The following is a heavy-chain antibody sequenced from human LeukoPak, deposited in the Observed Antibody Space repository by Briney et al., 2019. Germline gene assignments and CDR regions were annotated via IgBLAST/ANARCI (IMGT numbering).Heavy chain of an antibody. V-gene: IGHV3-48*01. CDR3: ARTLVVASYNWFDP. CDR1: GFTFSSYS. D-gene: IGHD2-21*01. J-gene: IGHJ5*02. CDR2: ISSSSSTI. Sequence: PGGSLRLSCAASGFTFSSYSMNWVRQAPGKGLEWVSYISSSSSTIYYAASVKGRFTISRDNAKNSLYLQMNSLRAEDTAVYYCARTLVVASYNWFDPWGQGTLVTVSS.